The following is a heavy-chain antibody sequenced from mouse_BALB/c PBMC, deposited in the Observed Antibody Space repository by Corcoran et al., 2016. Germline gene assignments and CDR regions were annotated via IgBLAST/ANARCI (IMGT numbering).Heavy chain of an antibody. CDR3: ARFVTTVSDY. CDR2: INTYTGEP. CDR1: GYTFTHYG. V-gene: IGHV9-3-1*01. Sequence: QIQLVQSGPELKQPGETVKISCKASGYTFTHYGMNWVKQAPGKGLKWMGWINTYTGEPTYADDFKGRFAFSLETSASTAYLQINNLKIEDTATYFCARFVTTVSDYWGQGTTLTVSS. J-gene: IGHJ2*01. D-gene: IGHD1-1*01.